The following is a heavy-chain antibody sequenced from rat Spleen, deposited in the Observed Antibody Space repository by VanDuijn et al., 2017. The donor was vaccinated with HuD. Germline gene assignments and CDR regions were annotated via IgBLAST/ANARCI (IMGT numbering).Heavy chain of an antibody. CDR2: MWSGGST. CDR3: ARGAAIPYYFDY. CDR1: GFSLTSYN. Sequence: QVQLMESGPGLVQPSETLSLTCTVSGFSLTSYNVHWVRQPPGKGLEWMGIMWSGGSTDYNSALKSRLSISRDTSKNQVFLKMKSPQSEDTTTYYCARGAAIPYYFDYWGQGVMVTVSS. J-gene: IGHJ2*01. D-gene: IGHD1-2*01. V-gene: IGHV2-45*01.